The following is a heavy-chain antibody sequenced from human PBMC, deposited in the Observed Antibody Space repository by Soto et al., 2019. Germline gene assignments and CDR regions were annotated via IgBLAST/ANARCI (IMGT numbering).Heavy chain of an antibody. CDR2: INSDGSST. D-gene: IGHD2-15*01. Sequence: GGSLRLSCAASGFTFSGYWMHWVRQAPGKGLVWVSRINSDGSSTSYADSVKGRFTISRDNAKNTLYLQMNSLRAEDTAVYYCARAETRLLWFGEPIPGHLGYCSGGSCYSDYYYYGMDVWGQGTTVTVSS. V-gene: IGHV3-74*01. CDR3: ARAETRLLWFGEPIPGHLGYCSGGSCYSDYYYYGMDV. CDR1: GFTFSGYW. J-gene: IGHJ6*02.